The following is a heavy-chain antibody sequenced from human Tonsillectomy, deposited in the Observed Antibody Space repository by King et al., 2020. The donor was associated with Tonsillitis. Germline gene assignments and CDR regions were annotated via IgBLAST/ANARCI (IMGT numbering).Heavy chain of an antibody. CDR2: FYYSGNT. D-gene: IGHD4-17*01. V-gene: IGHV4-39*01. CDR3: ARDYGLN. J-gene: IGHJ4*02. Sequence: LQLQESGPGLVKPSETLSLTCAVSGGSIGSSPYYWGWIRQPPGKGLEWIGSFYYSGNTYYNPSLKSRVTISVDTSKNQFSLSLTSVTAADTAVYYCARDYGLNWGQGTLVTVSS. CDR1: GGSIGSSPYY.